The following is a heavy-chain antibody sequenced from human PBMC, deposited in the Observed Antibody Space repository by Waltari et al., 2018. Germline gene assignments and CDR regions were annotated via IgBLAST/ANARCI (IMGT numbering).Heavy chain of an antibody. CDR1: GGSISDYY. D-gene: IGHD3-3*02. CDR2: FSTSGKP. Sequence: QVQLQESGPGLVKPSENLSLNCTVSGGSISDYYWIWIRQPAGKGLEWIGRFSTSGKPNYNPSLKSPVTMSIDTSTNQFSLRLTSVTAADTAVYYCVRDCRRPSCPHFSMDVWGKGTTVSVSP. CDR3: VRDCRRPSCPHFSMDV. V-gene: IGHV4-4*07. J-gene: IGHJ6*04.